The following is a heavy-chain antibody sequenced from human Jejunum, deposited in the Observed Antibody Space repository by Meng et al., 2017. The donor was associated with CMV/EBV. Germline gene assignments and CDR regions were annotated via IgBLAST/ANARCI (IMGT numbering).Heavy chain of an antibody. J-gene: IGHJ4*02. D-gene: IGHD3-22*01. V-gene: IGHV3-30*19. CDR1: GLSFSDYV. CDR2: TSNDGSRK. CDR3: AAYDTSGLWSSYFDY. Sequence: SGLSFSDYVMNWVRQAPGNSLEWVAVTSNDGSRKYYAESVKGRFTISRDNSKNTLYLQMDSLRVEDMAVYYCAAYDTSGLWSSYFDYWGQGTLVTVSS.